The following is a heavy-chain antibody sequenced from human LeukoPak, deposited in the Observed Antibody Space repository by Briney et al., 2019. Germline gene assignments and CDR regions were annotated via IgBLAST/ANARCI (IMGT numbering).Heavy chain of an antibody. CDR1: GGSFSGYY. J-gene: IGHJ5*02. V-gene: IGHV4-34*01. D-gene: IGHD1-26*01. Sequence: PSETLSLTCAVYGGSFSGYYWSWIRQPPGKGLEWIGEINHSGSTNYNPSLKSRVTISVDTSKNQFSLKLSSVTAADTAVYYCAREGIVGENWFDLWGQGTLVTVSS. CDR3: AREGIVGENWFDL. CDR2: INHSGST.